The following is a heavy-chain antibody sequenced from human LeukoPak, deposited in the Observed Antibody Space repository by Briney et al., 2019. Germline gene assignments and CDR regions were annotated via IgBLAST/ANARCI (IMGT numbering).Heavy chain of an antibody. CDR3: ARVGGRVSRRPDL. J-gene: IGHJ2*01. D-gene: IGHD2-2*01. CDR1: GGSISSSSYY. V-gene: IGHV4-39*01. CDR2: IYYSGST. Sequence: SETLSLTCTVSGGSISSSSYYWGWIRQPPGKGLEWIGSIYYSGSTYYNPSLKSRVTISVDTSKNQFSLKLSSVTAADTAVYYCARVGGRVSRRPDLWGRGTLVTVSS.